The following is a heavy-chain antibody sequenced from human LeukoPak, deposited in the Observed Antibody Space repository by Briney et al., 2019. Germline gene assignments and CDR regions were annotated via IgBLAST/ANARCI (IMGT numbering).Heavy chain of an antibody. Sequence: GGSLRLSCAASGFTFSRIAMTWVRQAPGKGLEWVSTIRSNGDTAYNADSVRGRFAISRDNAKNSLYLQMNSLRAEDTAVYYCARGVDLYFDYWGEGTLVTVSS. J-gene: IGHJ4*02. V-gene: IGHV3-23*01. CDR3: ARGVDLYFDY. CDR2: IRSNGDTA. D-gene: IGHD3/OR15-3a*01. CDR1: GFTFSRIA.